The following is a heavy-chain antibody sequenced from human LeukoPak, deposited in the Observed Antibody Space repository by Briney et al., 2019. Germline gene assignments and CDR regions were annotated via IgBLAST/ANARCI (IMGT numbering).Heavy chain of an antibody. CDR3: ARAYSTCWYCAY. Sequence: LPGGSLRLSCTASGFTFSDFAMHWVRQAPGKGPEWVAVISEDGSRKSYADSVKGRFTISRDNSENTVYLQMDSLRVDDTALYYCARAYSTCWYCAYWGQGSLVTVSS. CDR2: ISEDGSRK. V-gene: IGHV3-30*16. CDR1: GFTFSDFA. J-gene: IGHJ4*02. D-gene: IGHD6-13*01.